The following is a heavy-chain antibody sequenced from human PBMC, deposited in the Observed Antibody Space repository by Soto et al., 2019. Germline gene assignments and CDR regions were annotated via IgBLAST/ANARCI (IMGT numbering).Heavy chain of an antibody. V-gene: IGHV4-31*03. CDR3: ARGIGTMTTVTTQRDVYYFDY. J-gene: IGHJ4*02. CDR1: GGSISSAGYY. CDR2: IYYSGST. Sequence: SETLSLTCTVSGGSISSAGYYWSWSRQHPGKGLEWIGYIYYSGSTSYNPSLKSRVTISLDTSKTQFSLRLNSVTAADTAVYYCARGIGTMTTVTTQRDVYYFDYWGQGTRVTVSS. D-gene: IGHD4-17*01.